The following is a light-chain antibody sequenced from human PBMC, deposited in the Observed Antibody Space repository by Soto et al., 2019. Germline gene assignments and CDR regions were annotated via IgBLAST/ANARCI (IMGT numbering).Light chain of an antibody. CDR3: SSYAGRNTWV. CDR1: SSNIGSNA. V-gene: IGLV1-44*01. J-gene: IGLJ3*02. CDR2: DNN. Sequence: QPVLTQPPSASGTPGQRVTISCSGSSSNIGSNAVNWYQQLPGTAPKLLIYDNNQGPSGVPDRFSGSKSGTSASLAISGLQSEDEADYYCSSYAGRNTWVFAGGTKLTVL.